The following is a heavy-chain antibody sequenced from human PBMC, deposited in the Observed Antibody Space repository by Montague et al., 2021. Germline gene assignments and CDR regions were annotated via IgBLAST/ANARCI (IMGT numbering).Heavy chain of an antibody. D-gene: IGHD2-21*01. CDR3: ARTEKFRENEGNYYYNALDV. CDR1: GGSISSSSWY. V-gene: IGHV4-39*01. Sequence: SETLSLTCNVSGGSISSSSWYWVRHRQAQGLGLEWLWSIYYSGSTHSSPSRKSRATISADTSQKPVYLKLSSATAADTAVYDCARTEKFRENEGNYYYNALDVWGQGTMVTVSS. J-gene: IGHJ6*02. CDR2: IYYSGST.